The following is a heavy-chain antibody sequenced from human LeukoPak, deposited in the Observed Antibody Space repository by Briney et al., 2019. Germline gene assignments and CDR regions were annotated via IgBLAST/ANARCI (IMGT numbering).Heavy chain of an antibody. CDR3: ARGLGLRTGNWYFDL. V-gene: IGHV3-21*01. CDR2: ISSGSSYI. Sequence: PGGSLRLSCAASRFTFNIYSMNWVRQAPGKGPEWVSSISSGSSYIYYADSMKGRFTISRDNAKNSLYLQMNSLRAEDTAVYYCARGLGLRTGNWYFDLWGRGTLVTVSS. D-gene: IGHD1-1*01. J-gene: IGHJ2*01. CDR1: RFTFNIYS.